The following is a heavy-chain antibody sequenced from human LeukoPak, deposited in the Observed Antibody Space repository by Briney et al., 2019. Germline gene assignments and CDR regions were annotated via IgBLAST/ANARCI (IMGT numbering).Heavy chain of an antibody. J-gene: IGHJ5*02. CDR2: IGTRGTTM. CDR1: GFTFTSHV. V-gene: IGHV3-48*02. D-gene: IGHD2-21*01. CDR3: VRGRGSS. Sequence: PGGSLRLSCAASGFTFTSHVMNWVRQPPGKGLEWISYIGTRGTTMYYADSVKGRFTISRDNAKNSLYLQMNSLRDEDTAIYYCVRGRGSSWGQGTLVTVSS.